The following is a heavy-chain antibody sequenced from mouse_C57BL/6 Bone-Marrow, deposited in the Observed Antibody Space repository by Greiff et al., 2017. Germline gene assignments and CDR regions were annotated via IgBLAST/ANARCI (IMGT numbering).Heavy chain of an antibody. CDR1: GYTFTSYW. V-gene: IGHV1-55*01. CDR3: ARDEGGYYGSGSRFAY. Sequence: QVQLQQPGAELVKPGASVKMSCKASGYTFTSYWITWVKQRPGQGLEWIGDIYPGSGSTNYNEKFKSKAPLTVDTSSRTAYMQLSSLTSEASAVYYCARDEGGYYGSGSRFAYWGQGTLVTVSA. CDR2: IYPGSGST. J-gene: IGHJ3*01. D-gene: IGHD1-1*01.